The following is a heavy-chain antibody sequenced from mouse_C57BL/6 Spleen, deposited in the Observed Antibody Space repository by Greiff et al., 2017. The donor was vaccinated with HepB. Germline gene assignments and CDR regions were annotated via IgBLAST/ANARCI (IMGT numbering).Heavy chain of an antibody. CDR3: ARSGLLPFFDY. J-gene: IGHJ2*01. CDR2: INPGSGGT. V-gene: IGHV1-54*01. CDR1: GYAFTNYL. D-gene: IGHD2-3*01. Sequence: QVQLQQSGAELVRPGTSVKVSCKASGYAFTNYLIEWVKQRPGQGLEWIGVINPGSGGTNYNEKFKGKATLTADKSSSTAYMQRSSLTSEDSAVYFCARSGLLPFFDYWGQGTTLTVSS.